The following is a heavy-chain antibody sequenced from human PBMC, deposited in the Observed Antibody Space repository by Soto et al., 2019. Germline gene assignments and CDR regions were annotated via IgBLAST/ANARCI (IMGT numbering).Heavy chain of an antibody. CDR1: GCAFTGYY. Sequence: GASVKVSCKASGCAFTGYYMHWGGQAPPRGLEPMGWTNPNSGGTNYEQKFQRCVTMTRHTSISTAYMELSSMRSDDTAVYYCARNYGYDAFDIWAQGTMVTVSS. D-gene: IGHD4-17*01. V-gene: IGHV1-2*04. CDR3: ARNYGYDAFDI. CDR2: TNPNSGGT. J-gene: IGHJ3*02.